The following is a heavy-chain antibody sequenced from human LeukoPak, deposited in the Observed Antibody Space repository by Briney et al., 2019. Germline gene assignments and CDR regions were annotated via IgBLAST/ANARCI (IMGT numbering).Heavy chain of an antibody. CDR1: GFTFSSYS. CDR3: ARSRKQQLVVFDY. V-gene: IGHV3-48*04. J-gene: IGHJ4*02. CDR2: ISSSSSTT. Sequence: GGSLRLSCAASGFTFSSYSMNWVRQAPGKGLEWVSYISSSSSTTYYADSVKGRFTISRDNSKNTLYLQMNSLRAEDTAVYYCARSRKQQLVVFDYWGQGTLVTVSS. D-gene: IGHD6-13*01.